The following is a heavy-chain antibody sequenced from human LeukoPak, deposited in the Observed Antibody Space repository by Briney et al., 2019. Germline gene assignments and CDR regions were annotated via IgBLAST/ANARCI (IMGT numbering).Heavy chain of an antibody. CDR3: ARGGARDDYGDPFDY. D-gene: IGHD4-17*01. CDR1: GGSISSGSYY. J-gene: IGHJ4*02. CDR2: IYTSGST. Sequence: SQTLSLTCTVSGGSISSGSYYCSWIRQPAGKGLEWIGRIYTSGSTNYNPSLKSRVTISVDTSKDQFSLKLSSVTAADTAVYYCARGGARDDYGDPFDYWGQGTQVTVSS. V-gene: IGHV4-61*02.